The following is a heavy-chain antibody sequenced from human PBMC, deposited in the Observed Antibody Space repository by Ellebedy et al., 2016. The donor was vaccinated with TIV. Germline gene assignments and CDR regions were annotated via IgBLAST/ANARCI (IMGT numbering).Heavy chain of an antibody. CDR3: TTADRVEGDGRGY. CDR1: GFTFGDSA. J-gene: IGHJ4*02. D-gene: IGHD5-24*01. V-gene: IGHV3-15*01. CDR2: IRSSSEGGTT. Sequence: GESLKFSCTASGFTFGDSAMSWFRQAPGKGLEWVGRIRSSSEGGTTEDAAPVKGRFIISRDDSKATLYLQMNSLKTEDTAIYYCTTADRVEGDGRGYWGQGTLVTVSS.